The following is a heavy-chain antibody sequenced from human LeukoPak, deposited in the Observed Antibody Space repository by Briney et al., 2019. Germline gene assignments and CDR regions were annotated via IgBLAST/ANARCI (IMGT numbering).Heavy chain of an antibody. V-gene: IGHV1-18*01. CDR2: ISAYNGNT. Sequence: ASVKVSCKASGGTFSSYAISWVRQAPGQGLEWMGWISAYNGNTNYAQKLQGRVTMTTDTSTSTAYMELRSLRSDDTAVYYCARRERGYSGYDGVLGYWGQGTLVTVSS. J-gene: IGHJ4*02. D-gene: IGHD5-12*01. CDR3: ARRERGYSGYDGVLGY. CDR1: GGTFSSYA.